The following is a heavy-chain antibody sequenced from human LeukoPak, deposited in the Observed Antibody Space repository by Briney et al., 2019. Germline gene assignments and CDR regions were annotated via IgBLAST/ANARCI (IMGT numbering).Heavy chain of an antibody. V-gene: IGHV3-15*01. D-gene: IGHD6-19*01. Sequence: GGSLRLSCAASGFTFSHAWMSWVRQAPGKGLEWVGRVKSKTDGGTTDYASPVKGRFTISRDDSKNTLYLQMNSLRAEDTAVYYCAKPAISSRGWYYDYWGQGTLVTVSS. CDR1: GFTFSHAW. J-gene: IGHJ4*02. CDR3: AKPAISSRGWYYDY. CDR2: VKSKTDGGTT.